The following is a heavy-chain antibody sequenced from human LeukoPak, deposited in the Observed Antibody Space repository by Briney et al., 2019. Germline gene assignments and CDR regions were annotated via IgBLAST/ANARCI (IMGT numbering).Heavy chain of an antibody. V-gene: IGHV3-23*01. CDR1: GFTFRNCA. CDR2: ISGTGYNT. J-gene: IGHJ4*02. Sequence: PGGSLRLSCAASGFTFRNCAMSWVRPAPGEGLEWVSGISGTGYNTYYADSVKGRFTISRDNTKNTLYLQMNSLGAEDTAVYYCAKHVSGSLFYFDYWGQRTLVTVSS. CDR3: AKHVSGSLFYFDY. D-gene: IGHD3-10*01.